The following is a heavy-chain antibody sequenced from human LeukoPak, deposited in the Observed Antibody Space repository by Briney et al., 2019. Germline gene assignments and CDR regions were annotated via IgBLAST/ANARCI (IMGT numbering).Heavy chain of an antibody. D-gene: IGHD3-9*01. CDR3: ATSDWGFEG. CDR1: GFTFSSYA. V-gene: IGHV3-23*01. CDR2: ISGSGGST. J-gene: IGHJ4*02. Sequence: GGSLRLSCAASGFTFSSYAMSWVRQAPGKGLEWVSAISGSGGSTYYADSVKGRFTISRDNAKNSLYLQMNSLRVEDTAVYYCATSDWGFEGWGQGTLVTVSS.